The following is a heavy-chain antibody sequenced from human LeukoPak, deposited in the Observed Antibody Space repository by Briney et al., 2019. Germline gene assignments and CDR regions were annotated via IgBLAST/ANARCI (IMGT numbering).Heavy chain of an antibody. V-gene: IGHV4-30-4*08. CDR2: IYYSGST. CDR3: ARGDSGPGYSYWYFDL. Sequence: SQTLSLTCTVSGGSISSGDYYWSWIRQPPGEGLEWIGYIYYSGSTYYNPSLKSRVTISVDTSKNQFSLKLSSVTAADTAVYYCARGDSGPGYSYWYFDLWGRGTLVTVSS. CDR1: GGSISSGDYY. D-gene: IGHD5-12*01. J-gene: IGHJ2*01.